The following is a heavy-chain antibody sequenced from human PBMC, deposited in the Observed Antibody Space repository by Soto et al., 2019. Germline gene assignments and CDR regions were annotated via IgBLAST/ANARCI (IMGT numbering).Heavy chain of an antibody. D-gene: IGHD2-15*01. Sequence: QVQLLQSGAEVMKPGSSVKVSCKASGGTFCSYAISWVRQAPGQGGEWMGGFIPIFGTANYAQNFQGRVTITADEHKSTAYMELSSLRSEDTAVYYCAFLLAEDCYCGLDVWGQGTTVTVSS. CDR3: AFLLAEDCYCGLDV. CDR2: FIPIFGTA. V-gene: IGHV1-69*01. J-gene: IGHJ6*02. CDR1: GGTFCSYA.